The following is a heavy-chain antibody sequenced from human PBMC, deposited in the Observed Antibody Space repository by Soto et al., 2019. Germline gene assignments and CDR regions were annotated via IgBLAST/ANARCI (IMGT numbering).Heavy chain of an antibody. Sequence: PSETLSLTCTVSGGSISSYYWSWIRQPPGKGLEWIGYIYYSGSTNYNPSLKSRVTISVDTSKNQFSLKLSSVTAADTAVYYCARSLGYCSGGSCYPVTFDYWGQGTLVTVSS. V-gene: IGHV4-59*01. J-gene: IGHJ4*02. CDR3: ARSLGYCSGGSCYPVTFDY. D-gene: IGHD2-15*01. CDR1: GGSISSYY. CDR2: IYYSGST.